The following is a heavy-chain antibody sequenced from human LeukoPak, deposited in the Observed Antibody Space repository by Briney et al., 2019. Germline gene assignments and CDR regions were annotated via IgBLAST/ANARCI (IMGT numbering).Heavy chain of an antibody. CDR3: AKRYYDILTGYFGFDY. CDR2: ISGSGGST. CDR1: GFTFSSYG. D-gene: IGHD3-9*01. J-gene: IGHJ4*02. Sequence: GGTLRLSCAASGFTFSSYGMSWVRQAPGKGLEWVSVISGSGGSTYCADSVKGRFTISRDNSKNTLYLQMNSLRAEDTAVYYCAKRYYDILTGYFGFDYWGQGTLVTVSS. V-gene: IGHV3-23*01.